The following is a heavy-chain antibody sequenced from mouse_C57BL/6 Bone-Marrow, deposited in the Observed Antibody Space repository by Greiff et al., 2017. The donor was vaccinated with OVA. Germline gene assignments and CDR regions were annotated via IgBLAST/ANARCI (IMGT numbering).Heavy chain of an antibody. D-gene: IGHD2-5*01. Sequence: EVQLVESGGGLVQSGRSLRLSCATSGFTFSDFYMEWVRQAPGKGLEWIAASRNKANDYTTEYSASVKGRFIVSRDTSQSILYLQMNALRAEDTAIYYCARASNYDAMDYWGQGTSVTVSS. CDR1: GFTFSDFY. J-gene: IGHJ4*01. CDR2: SRNKANDYTT. CDR3: ARASNYDAMDY. V-gene: IGHV7-1*01.